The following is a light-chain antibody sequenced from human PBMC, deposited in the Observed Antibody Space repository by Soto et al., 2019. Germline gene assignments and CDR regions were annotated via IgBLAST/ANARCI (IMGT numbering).Light chain of an antibody. Sequence: EIVLTQSPGTLSLSPGERATLSCRASQSVSMNYLAWYQQKRGQAPRLIIYDASRRATGIPDRFSGSGSGTDFTLTISRLEPEDFAVYHCQQYATSPLTFGGGTKVEIK. CDR3: QQYATSPLT. CDR2: DAS. CDR1: QSVSMNY. V-gene: IGKV3-20*01. J-gene: IGKJ4*01.